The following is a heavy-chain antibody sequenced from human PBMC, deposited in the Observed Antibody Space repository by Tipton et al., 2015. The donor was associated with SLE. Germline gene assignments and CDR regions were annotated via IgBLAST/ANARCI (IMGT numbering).Heavy chain of an antibody. J-gene: IGHJ2*01. D-gene: IGHD3-22*01. V-gene: IGHV4-4*08. CDR2: IYTRGRP. CDR1: GGSINSYS. Sequence: TLSLTCTVSGGSINSYSWSWIRQSPGTGLEWIGYIYTRGRPNYNPSLKSRVTISADTSKNQFSLNLSSVTAADTAVYYCARGGYYYDRCGRYCDLWGRGTLVTVSS. CDR3: ARGGYYYDRCGRYCDL.